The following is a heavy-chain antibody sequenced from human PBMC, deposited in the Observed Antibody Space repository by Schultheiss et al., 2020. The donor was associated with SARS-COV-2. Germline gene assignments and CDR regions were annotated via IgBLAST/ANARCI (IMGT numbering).Heavy chain of an antibody. V-gene: IGHV3-15*01. D-gene: IGHD2-2*02. CDR1: GFTFSNAW. Sequence: GGSLRLSCAASGFTFSNAWMSWVRQAPGKGLEWVGRIKSKTDGGTTDYAAPVKGRFTISRDDSKNTLYLQMNSLKTEDTAVYYCTKTVYCSSTSCYTGGDYWGQGTLVTVSS. CDR3: TKTVYCSSTSCYTGGDY. CDR2: IKSKTDGGTT. J-gene: IGHJ4*02.